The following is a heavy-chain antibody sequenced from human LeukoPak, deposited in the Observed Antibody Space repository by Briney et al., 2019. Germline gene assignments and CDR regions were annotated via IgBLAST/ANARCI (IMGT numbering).Heavy chain of an antibody. CDR3: ARDWIDRGTFDP. CDR1: GFTFSSYA. CDR2: ISYDGSNK. D-gene: IGHD2-2*03. J-gene: IGHJ5*02. Sequence: GGSLRLSCAASGFTFSSYAMHWVRQAPGKGLEWVAVISYDGSNKYYADSVKGRFTISRDNAKNTMYLQMNSLRAEDTAVYYCARDWIDRGTFDPWGQGTLVTVSS. V-gene: IGHV3-30*04.